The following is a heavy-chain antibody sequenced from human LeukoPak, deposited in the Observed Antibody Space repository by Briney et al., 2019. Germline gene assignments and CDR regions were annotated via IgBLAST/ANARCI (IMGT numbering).Heavy chain of an antibody. D-gene: IGHD3-10*01. CDR3: AKAPPRLLWFGEFSHY. J-gene: IGHJ4*02. CDR2: ISSSGSTI. CDR1: GFTFSSYE. V-gene: IGHV3-48*03. Sequence: PGGSLRLSCAASGFTFSSYEMNWVRQAPGKGLEWVSYISSSGSTIYYADSVKGRFTISRDNSKNTLYLQMNSQRAEDTAVYYCAKAPPRLLWFGEFSHYWGQGTLVTVSS.